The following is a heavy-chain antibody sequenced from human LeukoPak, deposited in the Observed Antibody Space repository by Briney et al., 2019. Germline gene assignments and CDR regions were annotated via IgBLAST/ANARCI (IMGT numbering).Heavy chain of an antibody. Sequence: GGSLRLSCAASRFILSSYEMNWVRQAPGKGLEWVSYITSSGSIIYYADSVKGRFTISKDNAKNTLHLQMTSLRVEDTAVYYCARDLLGLHGFWGQGTLVTVSS. J-gene: IGHJ4*02. D-gene: IGHD5-24*01. V-gene: IGHV3-48*03. CDR3: ARDLLGLHGF. CDR1: RFILSSYE. CDR2: ITSSGSII.